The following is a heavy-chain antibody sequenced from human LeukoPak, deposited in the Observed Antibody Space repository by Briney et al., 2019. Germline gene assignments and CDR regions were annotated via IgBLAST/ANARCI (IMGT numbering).Heavy chain of an antibody. CDR1: GYTFTSYY. Sequence: ASVKVSCKASGYTFTSYYTYWVRQAPGQGLEWMGIINPSGGSTNYAQKFQGRVTMTRDTSTSTVYMELSSLTSEDTAVYYCARGYYYDSSGYYYYETYFDYWGQGTLVTVSS. CDR2: INPSGGST. D-gene: IGHD3-22*01. V-gene: IGHV1-46*01. J-gene: IGHJ4*02. CDR3: ARGYYYDSSGYYYYETYFDY.